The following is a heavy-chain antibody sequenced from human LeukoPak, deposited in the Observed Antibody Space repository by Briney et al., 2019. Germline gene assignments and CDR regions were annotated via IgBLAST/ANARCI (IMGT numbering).Heavy chain of an antibody. CDR3: ANDFNIVVVTAIPPTDY. CDR2: ISWNSGSI. Sequence: PGGSLRLSCAASGFTFDDYAMHWVRQAPGKGLEWVSGISWNSGSIGYADSVKGRFTISRDNAKNSLYLQMNSLRAEDTALYYCANDFNIVVVTAIPPTDYWGQGTLVTVSS. CDR1: GFTFDDYA. J-gene: IGHJ4*02. V-gene: IGHV3-9*01. D-gene: IGHD2-21*02.